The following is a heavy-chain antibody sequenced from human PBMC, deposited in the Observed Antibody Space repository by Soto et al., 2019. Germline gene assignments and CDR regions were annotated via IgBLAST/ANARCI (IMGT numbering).Heavy chain of an antibody. V-gene: IGHV3-23*01. CDR1: GFTFSTFD. CDR2: IRGVAGST. D-gene: IGHD6-13*01. Sequence: GSLRLSCAASGFTFSTFDITWVRQAPGKGLEWVSLIRGVAGSTHYPDSVKGRFTISRNDSKSSLYLQMNSLRTEDTALYYCVRVRLGYSRPLEYWGQGTLVTVSS. CDR3: VRVRLGYSRPLEY. J-gene: IGHJ4*02.